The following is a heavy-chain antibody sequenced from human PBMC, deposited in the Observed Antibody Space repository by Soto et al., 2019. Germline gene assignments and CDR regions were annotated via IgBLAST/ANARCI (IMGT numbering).Heavy chain of an antibody. CDR3: ARLELTGLDN. J-gene: IGHJ4*02. CDR2: IYPGDPDT. CDR1: GYTIATHW. D-gene: IGHD3-9*01. Sequence: PGESLKISCKGAGYTIATHWIAWVRQMPGKGLEWMGIIYPGDPDTRYSPSFQGQVTISADKSFSTAYLQWSSLKASDTAIYFCARLELTGLDNWGQGTPVTVYS. V-gene: IGHV5-51*01.